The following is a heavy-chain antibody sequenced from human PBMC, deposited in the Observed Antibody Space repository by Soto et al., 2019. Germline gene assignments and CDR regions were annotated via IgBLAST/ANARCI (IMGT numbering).Heavy chain of an antibody. CDR1: GYPFTGHY. D-gene: IGHD1-26*01. CDR3: GRGRSGQIVVFY. V-gene: IGHV1-2*02. CDR2: IGPESGAT. Sequence: GASVKVSCKASGYPFTGHYIHWVRQAPEQGPEWMGEIGPESGATRYAQKFQGRVTMTRDMSITTVYMELNNLSPDDTAVYYCGRGRSGQIVVFYWGQGTPVTVSS. J-gene: IGHJ4*02.